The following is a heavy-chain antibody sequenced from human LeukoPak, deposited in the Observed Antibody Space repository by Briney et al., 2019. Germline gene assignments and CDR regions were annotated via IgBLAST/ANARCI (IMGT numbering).Heavy chain of an antibody. CDR2: MNPNSGNT. Sequence: ASVKVSCKASGYTFTGYDINWVRQATGQGLEWMGWMNPNSGNTGYAQKFQGRVTMTRNTSISTAYMELSSLRSEDTAVYYCARGSRGSDAFDIWGQGTMVTVSS. CDR1: GYTFTGYD. V-gene: IGHV1-8*01. J-gene: IGHJ3*02. CDR3: ARGSRGSDAFDI.